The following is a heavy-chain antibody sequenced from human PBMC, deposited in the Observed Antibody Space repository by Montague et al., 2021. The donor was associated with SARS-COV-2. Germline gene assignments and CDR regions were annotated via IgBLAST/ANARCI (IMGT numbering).Heavy chain of an antibody. J-gene: IGHJ4*02. CDR3: YCGYDFGY. CDR2: ISSTSTSI. Sequence: SLRLSCAASGFTFNSYSMNWVRQAPGKGLEWVSSISSTSTSIYYADSVKGRFTISRDNAKNSLYLQMNSLRAEDTAVYYCYCGYDFGYWGQGTLVTVSS. V-gene: IGHV3-21*01. D-gene: IGHD5-12*01. CDR1: GFTFNSYS.